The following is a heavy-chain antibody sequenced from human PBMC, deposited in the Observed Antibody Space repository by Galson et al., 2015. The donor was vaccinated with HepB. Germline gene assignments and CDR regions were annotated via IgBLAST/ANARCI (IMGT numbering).Heavy chain of an antibody. V-gene: IGHV3-7*03. J-gene: IGHJ6*02. CDR3: ARDQWELSEGQNYYYYYGMDV. D-gene: IGHD1-26*01. Sequence: SLRLSCAASGFTFSSYWMSWVRQAPGKGLEWVANIKQDGSEKYYVDSVKGRFTISRDNAKNSLYLQMNSLRAEDTAVYYCARDQWELSEGQNYYYYYGMDVWGQGTTVTVSS. CDR1: GFTFSSYW. CDR2: IKQDGSEK.